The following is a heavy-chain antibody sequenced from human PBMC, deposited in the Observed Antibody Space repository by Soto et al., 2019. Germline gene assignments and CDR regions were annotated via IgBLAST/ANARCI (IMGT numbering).Heavy chain of an antibody. Sequence: QITLKESGPTLVRPTQTLTLTCTFSGFSLSTRGVGVGWIRQPPGKALEWLALIYWDDDKRYSPSLKSRLTISKDTSKNQVVLTMTNMDPVDTATYYCAHGGVEWLFGYWGQGTLVTVSS. CDR2: IYWDDDK. CDR3: AHGGVEWLFGY. V-gene: IGHV2-5*02. J-gene: IGHJ4*02. D-gene: IGHD3-3*01. CDR1: GFSLSTRGVG.